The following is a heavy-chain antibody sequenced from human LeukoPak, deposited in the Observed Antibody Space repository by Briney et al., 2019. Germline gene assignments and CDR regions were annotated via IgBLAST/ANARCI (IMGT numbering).Heavy chain of an antibody. Sequence: SETLSLTCTVSGGSISSHYWSWIRQPPGKGLEWIGYIYYSGSTNYNPSLKSRVTISVDTSKNQFSLKLSSVTAADTAVYYCARVWVGEPSESTLSYYYYYMDVWGKGTTVTVSS. V-gene: IGHV4-59*11. CDR3: ARVWVGEPSESTLSYYYYYMDV. CDR1: GGSISSHY. J-gene: IGHJ6*03. CDR2: IYYSGST. D-gene: IGHD1-26*01.